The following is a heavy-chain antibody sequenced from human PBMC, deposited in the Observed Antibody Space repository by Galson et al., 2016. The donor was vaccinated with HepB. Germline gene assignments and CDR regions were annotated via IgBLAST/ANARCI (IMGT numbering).Heavy chain of an antibody. D-gene: IGHD3-3*01. CDR1: GGPFSGNY. V-gene: IGHV4-34*01. Sequence: ETLSLTCAVYGGPFSGNYWGWIRQPPGRGLEWIGEINYNGAATYNPSLKSRVTISVDTSKNQFSPNLNSVTAADTAVYYCARGPNYDFWSGYRGFSFDIWGQGTLVAVSS. CDR3: ARGPNYDFWSGYRGFSFDI. J-gene: IGHJ4*02. CDR2: INYNGAA.